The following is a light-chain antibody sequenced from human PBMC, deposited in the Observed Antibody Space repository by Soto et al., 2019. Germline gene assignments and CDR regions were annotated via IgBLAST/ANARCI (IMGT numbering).Light chain of an antibody. CDR3: KQSYTTASIT. CDR2: AAS. CDR1: QSISRN. J-gene: IGKJ5*01. Sequence: DIQMTQSPSSLSASVGDRVTITCRASQSISRNLNWYQHKPGKAPKLLIYAASSLQNGVPSRFSGGGSGTEFTLIISSLQPEDFGTYYCKQSYTTASITFGQGTRLEIK. V-gene: IGKV1-39*01.